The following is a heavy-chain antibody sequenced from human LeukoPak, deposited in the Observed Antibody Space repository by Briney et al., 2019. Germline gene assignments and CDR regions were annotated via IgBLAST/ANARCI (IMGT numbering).Heavy chain of an antibody. D-gene: IGHD6-19*01. CDR1: GFTFDDHD. CDR3: ASGWYKFYFEH. CDR2: ISGSGKTI. V-gene: IGHV3-11*01. J-gene: IGHJ4*02. Sequence: KSGGSLRLSCAASGFTFDDHDMSWIRQAPGKGLEWVSYISGSGKTIYSADSVKGRFTISRDSVNNSLYLQMDSLRAEDTAVYYCASGWYKFYFEHWGQGILVSVSS.